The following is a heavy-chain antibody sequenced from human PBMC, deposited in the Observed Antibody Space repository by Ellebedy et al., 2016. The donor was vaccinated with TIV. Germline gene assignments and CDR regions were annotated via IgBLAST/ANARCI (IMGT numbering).Heavy chain of an antibody. CDR2: IWFDGSNK. Sequence: PGGSLRLSCAASGFTFSSYGIHWVRQAPGKGLEWVAVIWFDGSNKYYVDSVKGRFTVSRDNSKNTLHLQMNNLRAEDTAMYYCARNLVMFGEMDGFDIWGQGTMVTVSS. V-gene: IGHV3-33*01. CDR1: GFTFSSYG. CDR3: ARNLVMFGEMDGFDI. D-gene: IGHD3-10*02. J-gene: IGHJ3*02.